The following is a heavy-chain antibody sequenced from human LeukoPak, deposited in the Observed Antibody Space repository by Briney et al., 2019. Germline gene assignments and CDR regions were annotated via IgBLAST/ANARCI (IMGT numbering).Heavy chain of an antibody. V-gene: IGHV3-53*01. J-gene: IGHJ1*01. D-gene: IGHD5/OR15-5a*01. CDR2: IYSGGST. CDR3: ASSTIEQPSAEYFQH. CDR1: GFTVSSNY. Sequence: GGSLRLSCAASGFTVSSNYMSWVPQSPGKGREGVSVIYSGGSTYYAASVQGQFPISRDNSKNTLYLQMNSLRAEDTAVYYCASSTIEQPSAEYFQHWGQGTLVTVSS.